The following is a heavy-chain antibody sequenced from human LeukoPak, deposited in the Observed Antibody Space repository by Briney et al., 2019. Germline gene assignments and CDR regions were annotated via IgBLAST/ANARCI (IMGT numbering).Heavy chain of an antibody. Sequence: SGPALVKPTQIVTLTCTFSVFSLRTSGAGVGWVRLPPGKALEWLALISWDDEKRYRLSLESRLTVTKDTPRNRVVLTITNMDPVDTGTYYCAHSARMYNWNAGYFYFMDVWGKGTTVIVSS. J-gene: IGHJ6*03. D-gene: IGHD1-1*01. CDR3: AHSARMYNWNAGYFYFMDV. CDR2: ISWDDEK. CDR1: VFSLRTSGAG. V-gene: IGHV2-5*02.